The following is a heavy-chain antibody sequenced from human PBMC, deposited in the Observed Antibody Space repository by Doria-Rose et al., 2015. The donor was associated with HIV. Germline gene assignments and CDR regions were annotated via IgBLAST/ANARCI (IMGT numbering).Heavy chain of an antibody. CDR2: IFSDDER. V-gene: IGHV2-26*01. D-gene: IGHD6-13*01. J-gene: IGHJ4*02. Sequence: QVTLKESGPVLVKPTETLTLTCTVSGVSLSSPGMGVSWIRQPPGKALEWLANIFSDDERSYKTSLKSRLNISRGISKSQVVLTMTDMDPVDTATYYCARIKSSRWYHKYYFDFWGQETLVIVSA. CDR1: GVSLSSPGMG. CDR3: ARIKSSRWYHKYYFDF.